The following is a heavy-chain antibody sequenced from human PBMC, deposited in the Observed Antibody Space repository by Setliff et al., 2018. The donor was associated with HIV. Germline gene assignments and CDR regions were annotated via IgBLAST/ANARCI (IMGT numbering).Heavy chain of an antibody. V-gene: IGHV3-20*04. CDR2: INWNGGST. D-gene: IGHD6-19*01. J-gene: IGHJ4*02. CDR3: ARDRESSGWYPPPPHFDY. CDR1: GFTFDDYG. Sequence: GGSLRLSCAASGFTFDDYGMSWVRQAPGKGLEWVSGINWNGGSTGYADSVKGRFTISRDNAKNSLYLQMNSLRAEDTALYYCARDRESSGWYPPPPHFDYWGQGTLVTVSS.